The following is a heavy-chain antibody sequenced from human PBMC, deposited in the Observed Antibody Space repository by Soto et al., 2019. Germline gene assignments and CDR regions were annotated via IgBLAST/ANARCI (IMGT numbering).Heavy chain of an antibody. J-gene: IGHJ4*02. CDR2: ISGSGGST. CDR1: GVTFSSYA. D-gene: IGHD2-2*01. CDR3: AKDCSSTSCYSY. Sequence: EVQLLESGGGLVQPGGSLRLSCAASGVTFSSYAMSWVRQAPGKGLEWVSAISGSGGSTYYADSVKGRFTISRDNSKTTLYLQMNSLRAEDTAVYYCAKDCSSTSCYSYWGQGTLVTVAS. V-gene: IGHV3-23*01.